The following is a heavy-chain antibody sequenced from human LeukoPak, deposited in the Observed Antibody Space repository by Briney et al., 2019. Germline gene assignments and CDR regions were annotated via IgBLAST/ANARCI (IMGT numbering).Heavy chain of an antibody. V-gene: IGHV4-39*01. CDR1: GGSISSSSYY. CDR2: FYYSGST. Sequence: KPSETLSLTCTVSGGSISSSSYYWGWIRQPPGKELEWIGSFYYSGSTYYNPSLKSRVTISVDTSRNQFSLKLTSVTAADTAVYYCARLPLVTTNPDYWGQGTLVTVSS. J-gene: IGHJ4*02. D-gene: IGHD4-17*01. CDR3: ARLPLVTTNPDY.